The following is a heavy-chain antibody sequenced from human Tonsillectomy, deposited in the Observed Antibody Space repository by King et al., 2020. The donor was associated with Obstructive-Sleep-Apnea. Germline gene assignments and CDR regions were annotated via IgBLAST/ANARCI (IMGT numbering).Heavy chain of an antibody. CDR3: ARATLSCTDY. Sequence: QLQESGPGLVKPSETLSLTCTVSGGSISSSSYYWGWIRQPPGKGLEWIGSIYYSGSAYYNPSLKSQVTISVDTSKHQFSLNLSSVTAADTAVYFCARATLSCTDYWGQGTLVTVSS. V-gene: IGHV4-39*07. J-gene: IGHJ4*02. CDR2: IYYSGSA. CDR1: GGSISSSSYY. D-gene: IGHD2-2*01.